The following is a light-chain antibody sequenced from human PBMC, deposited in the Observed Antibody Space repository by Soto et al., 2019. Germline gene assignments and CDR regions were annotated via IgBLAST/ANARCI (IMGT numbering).Light chain of an antibody. CDR2: EVS. V-gene: IGLV2-14*03. CDR1: SSDIGRYNY. Sequence: QSVLTQPASVSGSPGQSITISCTGSSSDIGRYNYVSWYQQLPGKAPKLIIYEVSNRPSGVSDRFSGSKSGNTASLSISGLHTEDEADYYCGSYTSATTWVFGGGTKLTVL. J-gene: IGLJ3*02. CDR3: GSYTSATTWV.